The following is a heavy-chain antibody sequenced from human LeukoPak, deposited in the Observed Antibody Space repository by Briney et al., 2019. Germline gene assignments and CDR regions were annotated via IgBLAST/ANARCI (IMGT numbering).Heavy chain of an antibody. Sequence: GGSLILSCAASGLTFSSFAMSWVRQAPGKGLEWVSAISGGGTRTYYADSVKGRFTISRDNSKDTLYVQMNSLRAEDAAVYYCAKGHTEDGTGFDFWGQGTLVTVSS. CDR3: AKGHTEDGTGFDF. V-gene: IGHV3-23*01. CDR2: ISGGGTRT. D-gene: IGHD2-8*02. CDR1: GLTFSSFA. J-gene: IGHJ4*02.